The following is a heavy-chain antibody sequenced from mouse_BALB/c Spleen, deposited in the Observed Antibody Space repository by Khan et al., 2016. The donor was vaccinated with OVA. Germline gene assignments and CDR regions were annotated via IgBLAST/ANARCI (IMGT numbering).Heavy chain of an antibody. CDR1: GYTFTSYW. D-gene: IGHD2-10*02. Sequence: QVQLQQPGAELVRPGASVKLSCKASGYTFTSYWMNWVKQRPGQGLEWIGMIDPSDSKNHYNQLFKDKATLTVNKSSSTAYMHLTSLTSEDSAVYCCARGGYGTSFAFWGQGTLVTVSA. J-gene: IGHJ3*01. CDR3: ARGGYGTSFAF. V-gene: IGHV1-61*01. CDR2: IDPSDSKN.